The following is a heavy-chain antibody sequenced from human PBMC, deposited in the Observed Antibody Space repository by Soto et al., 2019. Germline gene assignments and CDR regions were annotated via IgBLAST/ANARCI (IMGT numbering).Heavy chain of an antibody. V-gene: IGHV1-18*01. J-gene: IGHJ4*02. CDR3: AREPQSMYYYDSSGNLDY. CDR2: IHAYNGNT. D-gene: IGHD3-22*01. Sequence: ASVKVSCKASGYTFTSYGISWVRQAPGQGLERMGWIHAYNGNTNYAQKLQGRVTMTRDTSTSTVYMELSSLRSEDTAVYYCAREPQSMYYYDSSGNLDYWGQGTLVTVSS. CDR1: GYTFTSYG.